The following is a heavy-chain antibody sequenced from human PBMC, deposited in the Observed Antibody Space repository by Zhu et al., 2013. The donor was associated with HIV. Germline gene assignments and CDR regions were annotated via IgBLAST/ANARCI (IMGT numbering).Heavy chain of an antibody. D-gene: IGHD3-3*01. CDR1: GYIFSAYY. CDR3: TRAHVSISGLIDY. Sequence: QVQLVQSGAEVKKPGASVKVSCKTSGYIFSAYYMHWVRQAPGQGPEWMGWINPHTGGTKYAQKFQARVTMTRDTSIDTAYMELNSLRFDDTAVYYCTRAHVSISGLIDYWGQGTLVTVSS. J-gene: IGHJ4*02. V-gene: IGHV1-2*02. CDR2: INPHTGGT.